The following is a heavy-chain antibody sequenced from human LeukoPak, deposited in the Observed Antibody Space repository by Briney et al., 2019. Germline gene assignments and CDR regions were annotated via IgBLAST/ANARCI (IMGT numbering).Heavy chain of an antibody. Sequence: GGSLRLSCAASGFTFSSYSMNWVRQAPGKGLEWVSFISSTSSSIYYADSVKGRFTISRDNAKNSLYLQMNSLRWEDTAVYYCASYGAGAAAGNDYWGRGILVTVSS. D-gene: IGHD3-10*01. CDR3: ASYGAGAAAGNDY. V-gene: IGHV3-48*01. CDR2: ISSTSSSI. J-gene: IGHJ4*02. CDR1: GFTFSSYS.